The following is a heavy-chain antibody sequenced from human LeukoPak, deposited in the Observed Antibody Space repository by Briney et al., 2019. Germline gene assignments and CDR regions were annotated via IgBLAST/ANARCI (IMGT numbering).Heavy chain of an antibody. Sequence: GGSLRLSCVASGLNFGDSAMHWVRQAPGKGLVWVSRINTDRSSTTYADSVKGRFTISRDNAKNTLYLQMNSLRAEDTAVYYCARDVRYGGNPPLWGQGTLVTVSS. D-gene: IGHD4-23*01. CDR2: INTDRSST. CDR3: ARDVRYGGNPPL. J-gene: IGHJ4*02. CDR1: GLNFGDSA. V-gene: IGHV3-74*01.